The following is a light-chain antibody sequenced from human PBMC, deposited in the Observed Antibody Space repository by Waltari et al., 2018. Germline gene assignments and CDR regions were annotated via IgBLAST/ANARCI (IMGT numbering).Light chain of an antibody. J-gene: IGKJ3*01. CDR2: AAS. V-gene: IGKV1-6*01. CDR1: QNIYSN. CDR3: QHYDDNPFT. Sequence: IQMTQSPSALSASVGDRVTISCRASQNIYSNLAWYQQKPGKAPKLLIYAASSLQSGIPSRFSGSGSGTDFTLTISSLQPEDSAAYYCQHYDDNPFTFGPGTKLDIK.